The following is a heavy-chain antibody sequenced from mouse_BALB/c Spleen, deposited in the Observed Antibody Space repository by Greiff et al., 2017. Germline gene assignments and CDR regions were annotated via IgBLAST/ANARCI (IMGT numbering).Heavy chain of an antibody. V-gene: IGHV2-9*02. CDR1: GFSLTSYG. CDR3: ARDYGSSYPYWYFDV. J-gene: IGHJ1*01. CDR2: IWAGGST. Sequence: QVQLQQSGPGLVAPSQSLSITCTVSGFSLTSYGVHWVRQPPGKGLEWLGVIWAGGSTNYNSALMSRLSISKDNSKSQVFLKMNSLQTDDTAMYYCARDYGSSYPYWYFDVWGAGTTVTVSS. D-gene: IGHD1-1*01.